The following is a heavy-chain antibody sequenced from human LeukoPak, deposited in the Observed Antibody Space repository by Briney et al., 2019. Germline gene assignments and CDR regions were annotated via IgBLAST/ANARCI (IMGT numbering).Heavy chain of an antibody. D-gene: IGHD3-10*01. Sequence: SETLSLTCTVSGGSTSSSSNYWGWVRQPPGKGLEWIGTIYYSGSTNYNPSLKSRVTISVGTSKNQFSLKVNSVTAADTAVYYCASHRYYYGSGPFDYWGQGTLVTVSS. J-gene: IGHJ4*02. CDR2: IYYSGST. V-gene: IGHV4-39*01. CDR1: GGSTSSSSNY. CDR3: ASHRYYYGSGPFDY.